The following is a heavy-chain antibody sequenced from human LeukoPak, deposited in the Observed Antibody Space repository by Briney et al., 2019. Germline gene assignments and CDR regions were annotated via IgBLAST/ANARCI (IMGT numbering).Heavy chain of an antibody. CDR1: GLTLSSYW. J-gene: IGHJ4*02. CDR3: ARDEDYDFWSGYYGY. V-gene: IGHV3-74*01. D-gene: IGHD3-3*01. Sequence: PGGSLRLSCAASGLTLSSYWMHWVRHAPGKGLVWVSRINSDGRSTSYADSLKGRFTVSRDNAKNTLYLQMNSLRAEDTAVYYCARDEDYDFWSGYYGYWGQGTLVTLSS. CDR2: INSDGRST.